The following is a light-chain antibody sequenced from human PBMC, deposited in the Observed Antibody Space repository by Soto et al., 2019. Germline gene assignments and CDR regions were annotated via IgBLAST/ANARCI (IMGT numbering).Light chain of an antibody. CDR2: EVS. Sequence: QSALTQPPSASGSPGQSVTISCTGTSSDVGGYNFVSWYQLHPGKAPKLMIYEVSKRPSGVPDRFSGSKSGNTASLTVSGLQAEDEADYYCSSYGGSNNYVFGTGTKLT. J-gene: IGLJ1*01. V-gene: IGLV2-8*01. CDR3: SSYGGSNNYV. CDR1: SSDVGGYNF.